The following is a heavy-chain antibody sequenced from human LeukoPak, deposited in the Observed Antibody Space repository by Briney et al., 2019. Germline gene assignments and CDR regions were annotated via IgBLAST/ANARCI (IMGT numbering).Heavy chain of an antibody. CDR2: IIPIFGTA. V-gene: IGHV1-69*05. Sequence: GASVKVSCKASGGTFSSYAISWMRQAPGQGLEWMGRIIPIFGTANYAQKFQGRVTITTDESTSTAYMELSSPRSEDTAVYYCARDRYYDSSGLQFDYWGQGTLVTVSS. CDR3: ARDRYYDSSGLQFDY. J-gene: IGHJ4*02. D-gene: IGHD3-22*01. CDR1: GGTFSSYA.